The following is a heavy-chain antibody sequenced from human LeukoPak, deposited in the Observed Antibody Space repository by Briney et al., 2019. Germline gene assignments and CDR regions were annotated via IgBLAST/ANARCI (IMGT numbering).Heavy chain of an antibody. CDR3: GKDITPGGMDV. Sequence: PGGSLRLSCVASGLTLDYYAMHWVRQAPGKGLEWVAGFSLDTDRIDYADSVKGRFTVSRDNAKNSLNLQMNSLRPEDTAVYYCGKDITPGGMDVWGQGTTVTVSS. CDR2: FSLDTDRI. D-gene: IGHD2-15*01. V-gene: IGHV3-9*01. CDR1: GLTLDYYA. J-gene: IGHJ6*02.